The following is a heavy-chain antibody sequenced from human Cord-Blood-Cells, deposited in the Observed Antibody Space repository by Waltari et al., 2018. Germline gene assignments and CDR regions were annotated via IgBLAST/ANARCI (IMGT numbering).Heavy chain of an antibody. CDR2: INSDGSST. CDR1: GFTFSRYW. CDR3: ARGGYFDY. V-gene: IGHV3-74*01. J-gene: IGHJ4*02. Sequence: VQLVESGGGLVQPGGSLRLSCAGSGFTFSRYWMHWVRQAPGKGLVWVSHINSDGSSTSYADSVKGRFTISRDNAKNTLYLQMNSLRAEDTAVYYCARGGYFDYWGQGTLVTVSS.